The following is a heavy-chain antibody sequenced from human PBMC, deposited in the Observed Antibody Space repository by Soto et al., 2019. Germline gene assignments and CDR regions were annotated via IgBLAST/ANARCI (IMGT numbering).Heavy chain of an antibody. Sequence: EVQLVESGGGFIQPGGSLRLSCVVSGLTVSRNYMTWVRQAPGKGLECVSVIYSGGSTYSADSVKGRFTISRDNSKNTVYLLMNSLRVEDTAVYYCAIFSKGRPEGMDVWGQATTATVS. CDR3: AIFSKGRPEGMDV. CDR2: IYSGGST. D-gene: IGHD2-21*01. CDR1: GLTVSRNY. J-gene: IGHJ6*02. V-gene: IGHV3-53*01.